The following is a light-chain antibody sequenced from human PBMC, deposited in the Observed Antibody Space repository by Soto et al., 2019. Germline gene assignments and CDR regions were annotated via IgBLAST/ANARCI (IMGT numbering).Light chain of an antibody. J-gene: IGKJ4*01. V-gene: IGKV3-20*01. Sequence: EIVFTQSPGTLSLSPGERVTLSCRASQSVPSNYLAWYQHKPGQAPRLLIYGASNRATGIPDRFSGSGSGTDFTLTSSRLEPEDFAVYYCQQYDSSPLTFGGGTKVDIK. CDR3: QQYDSSPLT. CDR1: QSVPSNY. CDR2: GAS.